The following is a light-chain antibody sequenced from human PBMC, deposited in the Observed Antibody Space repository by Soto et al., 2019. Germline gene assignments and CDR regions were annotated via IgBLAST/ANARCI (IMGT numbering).Light chain of an antibody. V-gene: IGKV3-15*01. Sequence: ETVMTQYPATLSVSPGESATLSCRASHSVGSTLAWYQQKPGQAPRLLMYDTSTRATGIPARFSGSGSGTEFTLTISSLQSEDFASYYCQQSYNVRSWPFGQGTKADIK. CDR3: QQSYNVRSWP. CDR1: HSVGST. CDR2: DTS. J-gene: IGKJ1*01.